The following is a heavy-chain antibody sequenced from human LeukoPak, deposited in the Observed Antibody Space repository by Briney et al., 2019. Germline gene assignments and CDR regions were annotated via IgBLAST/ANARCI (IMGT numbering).Heavy chain of an antibody. CDR1: GGSISSGSYY. D-gene: IGHD3-9*01. V-gene: IGHV4-61*02. CDR2: IYTSGST. J-gene: IGHJ4*02. CDR3: ASGLRYFDLYY. Sequence: SQTLSLTCTVSGGSISSGSYYWSWIRQPAGKGLEWIGRIYTSGSTNYNPSLKSRVTISVDTSKDQFSLKLSSATAADTAVYYCASGLRYFDLYYWGQGTLVTVSS.